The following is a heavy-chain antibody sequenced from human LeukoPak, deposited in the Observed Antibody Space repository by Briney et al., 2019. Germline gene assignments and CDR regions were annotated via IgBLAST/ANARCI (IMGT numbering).Heavy chain of an antibody. CDR2: ISSSSSYI. CDR1: GFTFSSYS. Sequence: PGGSLRLSCAASGFTFSSYSMNWVRQAPGKGLEWVSSISSSSSYIYYADSVKGRFTISRDNAKNSLYLQMNSLRAEDTAVYYCARDLPRAGGYYFDYWGQGTLVTVSS. D-gene: IGHD3-16*01. CDR3: ARDLPRAGGYYFDY. V-gene: IGHV3-21*01. J-gene: IGHJ4*02.